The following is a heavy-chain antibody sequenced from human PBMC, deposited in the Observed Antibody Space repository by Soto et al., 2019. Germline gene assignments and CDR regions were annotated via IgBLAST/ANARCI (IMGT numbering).Heavy chain of an antibody. CDR1: GFTFSSYG. CDR3: ANARIDSSSWYVPYYYYGMDV. CDR2: ISYDGSNK. D-gene: IGHD6-13*01. Sequence: QVQLVESGGGVVQPGRSLRLSCAASGFTFSSYGMHWVRQAPGKGLEWVAVISYDGSNKYYADSVKGRFTISRDNSKNTLYLQMNSLRAEDTAVYYCANARIDSSSWYVPYYYYGMDVWGQGTTVTVSS. J-gene: IGHJ6*02. V-gene: IGHV3-30*18.